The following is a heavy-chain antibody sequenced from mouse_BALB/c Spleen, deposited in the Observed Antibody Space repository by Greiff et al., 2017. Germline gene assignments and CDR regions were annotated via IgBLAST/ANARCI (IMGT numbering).Heavy chain of an antibody. Sequence: VKLQESGAELVRPGTSVKVSCKASGYAFTNYLIEWVKQRPGQGLEWIGVINPGSGGTNYNEKFKGKATLTADKSSSTAYMQLSSLTSDDSAVYFCARYDEGFYYAMDYWGQGTSVTVSS. V-gene: IGHV1-54*01. J-gene: IGHJ4*01. CDR1: GYAFTNYL. CDR3: ARYDEGFYYAMDY. CDR2: INPGSGGT. D-gene: IGHD2-12*01.